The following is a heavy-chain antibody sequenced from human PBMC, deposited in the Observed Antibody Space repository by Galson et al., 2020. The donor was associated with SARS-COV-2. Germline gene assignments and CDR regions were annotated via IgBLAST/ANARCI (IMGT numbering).Heavy chain of an antibody. CDR2: ISYDGSNK. D-gene: IGHD6-13*01. J-gene: IGHJ6*02. CDR3: ARDKYSSSWRGGYYYYYGMDV. CDR1: GFTFNSYA. V-gene: IGHV3-30*04. Sequence: GGSLRLSCAASGFTFNSYAIHWVRQAPGKGLEWVAVISYDGSNKNYAASVKGRFTISRDNSKNTLYLQMNSLRAEDTAVYYCARDKYSSSWRGGYYYYYGMDVWGQGTTVTVSS.